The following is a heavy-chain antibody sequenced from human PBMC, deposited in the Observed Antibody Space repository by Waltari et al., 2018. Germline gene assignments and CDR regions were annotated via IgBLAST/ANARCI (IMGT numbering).Heavy chain of an antibody. Sequence: QVQLQESGPGLVKPSETLSLTCAVSGYSISSGYYWGWIRQPPGKGLEWIGSIYHSGRTYYHPSRKSVVTISVDTSENQFSLKLGSVTAADTAVYYCARGRRSTYYYDSSGYYFDLWGRGTLVTVSS. V-gene: IGHV4-38-2*01. J-gene: IGHJ2*01. CDR1: GYSISSGYY. CDR3: ARGRRSTYYYDSSGYYFDL. CDR2: IYHSGRT. D-gene: IGHD3-22*01.